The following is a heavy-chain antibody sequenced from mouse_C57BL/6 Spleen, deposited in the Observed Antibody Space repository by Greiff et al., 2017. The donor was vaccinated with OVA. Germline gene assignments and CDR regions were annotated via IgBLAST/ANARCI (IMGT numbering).Heavy chain of an antibody. CDR3: ARWSYGSSYWYFDV. Sequence: VQLQQSGPELVKPGASVKISCKASGYSFTGYYMNWVKQSPEKSLEWIGEINPSTGGTTYNQKFKAKATLTVDKSSSTAYMQLKSLTSEDSAVYDCARWSYGSSYWYFDVWGTGTTVTVSS. D-gene: IGHD1-1*01. CDR1: GYSFTGYY. CDR2: INPSTGGT. J-gene: IGHJ1*03. V-gene: IGHV1-42*01.